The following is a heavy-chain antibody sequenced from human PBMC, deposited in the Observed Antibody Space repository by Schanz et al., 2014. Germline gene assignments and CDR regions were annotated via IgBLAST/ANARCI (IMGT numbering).Heavy chain of an antibody. CDR1: GFTFSSYW. CDR2: INSVGSNT. V-gene: IGHV3-74*01. CDR3: VSSGSYSSYAF. Sequence: EVQLVESGGGLVQPGGSLRLSCAASGFTFSSYWMHWVRQDPGKGLVWVARINSVGSNTDYADSVTGRFTISRDNAKNTLYLQMNTLRAEDTAVYHCVSSGSYSSYAFWGQGTLXTVSS. D-gene: IGHD3-10*01. J-gene: IGHJ4*02.